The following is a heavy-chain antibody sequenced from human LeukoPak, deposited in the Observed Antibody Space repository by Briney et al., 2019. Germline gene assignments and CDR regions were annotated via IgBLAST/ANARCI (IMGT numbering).Heavy chain of an antibody. CDR3: AKGKYSSGGVPDY. J-gene: IGHJ4*02. D-gene: IGHD6-19*01. Sequence: GGSLRLSCAASGFTFSSHAMNWVRQAPGKGLEWVSSISGGGESTYYADSVEGRFTVSRDNSKNTLYLQINSLRGEDTAVYYCAKGKYSSGGVPDYWGQGTLVTVSS. CDR2: ISGGGEST. CDR1: GFTFSSHA. V-gene: IGHV3-23*01.